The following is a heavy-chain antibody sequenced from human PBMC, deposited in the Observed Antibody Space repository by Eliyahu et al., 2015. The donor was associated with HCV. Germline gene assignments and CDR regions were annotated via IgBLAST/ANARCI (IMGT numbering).Heavy chain of an antibody. Sequence: QITLKESGPTLVKPTQTLTLTCTFSGFSLSTSGVGVGWIRQPPGKALEWLALIYWDDDKRYSPSLKSRLTITKDTSKNQVVLTMTNMDPVDTATYYCAHSLPHYYGSGSYYRVYFDYWGQGTLVTVSS. J-gene: IGHJ4*02. CDR1: GFSLSTSGVG. CDR2: IYWDDDK. D-gene: IGHD3-10*01. V-gene: IGHV2-5*02. CDR3: AHSLPHYYGSGSYYRVYFDY.